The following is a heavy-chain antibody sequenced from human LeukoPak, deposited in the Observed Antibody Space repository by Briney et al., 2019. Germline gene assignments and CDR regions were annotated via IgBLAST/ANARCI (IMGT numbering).Heavy chain of an antibody. J-gene: IGHJ6*02. Sequence: EGSLRLSRAASGFTFSSYGMHWVRQAPGKGLEWVAVISYDGSNKYYADSVKGRFTISRDNSKNTLYLQMNSLRAEDTAVYYCAKDSVGDIVVVVAALISYYYYGMDVWGQGTTVTVSS. D-gene: IGHD2-15*01. V-gene: IGHV3-30*18. CDR2: ISYDGSNK. CDR1: GFTFSSYG. CDR3: AKDSVGDIVVVVAALISYYYYGMDV.